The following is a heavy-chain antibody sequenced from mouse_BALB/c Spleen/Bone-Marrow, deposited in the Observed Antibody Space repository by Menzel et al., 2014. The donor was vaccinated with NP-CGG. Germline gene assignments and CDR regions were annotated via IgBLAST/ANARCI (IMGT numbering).Heavy chain of an antibody. J-gene: IGHJ2*01. CDR2: IDPANGNI. CDR3: ASYHYVYYFDY. CDR1: GFNIKDIY. Sequence: DVKLQESGAELVKPGASVKLSCTASGFNIKDIYMHWVKQRPEQGLEWIGRIDPANGNIKYDPKFQGKATITADTSSNTAYLQLSRLTSEDTAVYYCASYHYVYYFDYWGQGTTLTVSS. D-gene: IGHD2-4*01. V-gene: IGHV14-3*02.